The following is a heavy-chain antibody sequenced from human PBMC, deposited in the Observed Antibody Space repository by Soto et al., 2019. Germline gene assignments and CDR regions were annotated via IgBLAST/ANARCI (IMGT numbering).Heavy chain of an antibody. V-gene: IGHV3-30-3*01. D-gene: IGHD3-22*01. Sequence: PGGSLRLSCTGSGFTFSSYGFHWVRQAPGKGPEWVAVISDDGAKQYYADSVRGRFTISRQNYKDTVSLEMNSLRTEDTAIYYCARDPWARRPYYYDTSHTSWGQGTLVTGSS. CDR3: ARDPWARRPYYYDTSHTS. J-gene: IGHJ5*02. CDR2: ISDDGAKQ. CDR1: GFTFSSYG.